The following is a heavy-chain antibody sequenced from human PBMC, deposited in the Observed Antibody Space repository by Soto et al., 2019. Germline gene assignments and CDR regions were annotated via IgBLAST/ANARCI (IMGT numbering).Heavy chain of an antibody. CDR1: GVSISDNHW. CDR2: IYHTGTT. J-gene: IGHJ4*02. Sequence: QVLLQESGPRVVKPSGTLSLTCDVSGVSISDNHWWSWVRLPPGKGLEWIGEIYHTGTTNYNPSLEGRVTVSLDESKHQFSLKLTSVTAADTAVYYCEKTGNTPHFDHWGRGILVTVSS. D-gene: IGHD2-2*02. CDR3: EKTGNTPHFDH. V-gene: IGHV4-4*02.